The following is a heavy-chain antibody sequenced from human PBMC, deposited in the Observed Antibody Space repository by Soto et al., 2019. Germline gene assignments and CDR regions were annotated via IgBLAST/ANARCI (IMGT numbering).Heavy chain of an antibody. J-gene: IGHJ4*02. CDR3: ARRALPQCINGVCYKDGFWDY. V-gene: IGHV4-31*03. CDR2: IYYSGTT. D-gene: IGHD2-8*01. CDR1: GGSVSSGGYY. Sequence: PSETLSPTSTVSGGSVSSGGYYWSWIRQHPGTGLEWIGYIYYSGTTYFNPSLKSRASISLDTSKNEFSLKLTSVTAADTAVYYCARRALPQCINGVCYKDGFWDYWGQGALVTVSS.